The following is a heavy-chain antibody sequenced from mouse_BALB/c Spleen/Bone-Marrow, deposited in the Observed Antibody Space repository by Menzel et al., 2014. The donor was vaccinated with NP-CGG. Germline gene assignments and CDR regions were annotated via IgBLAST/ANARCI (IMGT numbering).Heavy chain of an antibody. D-gene: IGHD2-13*01. CDR1: GFTFSDYY. V-gene: IGHV5-12*02. Sequence: EVKVVESGGGLVQPGGSLKLSCATSGFTFSDYYMYWVRQTPEKRLEWVAYISNGGGSTYYPDTVKGRFTISRDSAKNTLYLQMSRLKSEDTAMYYCARQDYSYYYAMDYLGQGTSVTVSS. CDR2: ISNGGGST. CDR3: ARQDYSYYYAMDY. J-gene: IGHJ4*01.